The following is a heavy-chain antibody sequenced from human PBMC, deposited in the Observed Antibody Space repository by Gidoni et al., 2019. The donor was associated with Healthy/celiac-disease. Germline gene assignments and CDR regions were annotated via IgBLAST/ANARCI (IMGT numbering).Heavy chain of an antibody. CDR2: ISYDGSNK. V-gene: IGHV3-30-3*01. Sequence: QVQPVASGGGVVQPGRSLRLSCAASALTFSSYAMHWVRQAPGPGLAWVAFISYDGSNKYYADTVKGRFTISRDNSKNALYLQMNSLRAEDTAVYYCARGGYYYYGMDVWGQGTTVTVSS. CDR3: ARGGYYYYGMDV. J-gene: IGHJ6*02. CDR1: ALTFSSYA.